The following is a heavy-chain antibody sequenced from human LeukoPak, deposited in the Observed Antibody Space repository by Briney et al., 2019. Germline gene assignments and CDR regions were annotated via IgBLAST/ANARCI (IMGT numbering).Heavy chain of an antibody. CDR2: ITGSGGVT. Sequence: GGSVRLSCAASGFTFSSYAMTWVRQAPGKRLEWVSSITGSGGVTYYADSVKGRFAISRDNSKNTLYLQMDSLRDEDTAVFFCTRATTVVTPGDYSGQETLATVSS. V-gene: IGHV3-23*01. J-gene: IGHJ4*02. CDR3: TRATTVVTPGDY. CDR1: GFTFSSYA. D-gene: IGHD4-23*01.